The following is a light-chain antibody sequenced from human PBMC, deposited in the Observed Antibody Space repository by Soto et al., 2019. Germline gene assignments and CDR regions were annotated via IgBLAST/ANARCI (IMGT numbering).Light chain of an antibody. CDR3: CSYARRGTL. V-gene: IGLV2-23*01. Sequence: QSVLTQPASVSGSPGQSITISCTGTSSDVGSYNLVSWYQQHPGKAPKLMIYEGSKRPSGVSNRFSGSKSGNTASLTISGLQAEDEADYYCCSYARRGTLFGGGTKLTVL. CDR1: SSDVGSYNL. J-gene: IGLJ2*01. CDR2: EGS.